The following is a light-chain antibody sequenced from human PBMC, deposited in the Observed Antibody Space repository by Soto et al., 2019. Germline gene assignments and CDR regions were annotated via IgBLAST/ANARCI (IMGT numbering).Light chain of an antibody. V-gene: IGKV1-39*01. CDR3: QQSYNIPLT. CDR1: QSISYY. J-gene: IGKJ4*01. Sequence: DIQMTQSPSSLPASVGDRVTITCRASQSISYYLNWYQHKPGNAPKLLIYAASSLQSGVPSRFSGSGSGTDFTLTISSLQPEDFATYYCQQSYNIPLTFGGGTKVGIK. CDR2: AAS.